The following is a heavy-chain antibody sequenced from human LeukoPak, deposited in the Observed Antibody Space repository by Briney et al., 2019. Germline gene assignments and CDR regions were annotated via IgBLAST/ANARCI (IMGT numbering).Heavy chain of an antibody. V-gene: IGHV1-46*01. CDR2: INPSGGST. CDR1: GYTFTSYY. Sequence: ASVKVSCKASGYTFTSYYMHWVRQAPGQGLEWMGIINPSGGSTNYAQKFQGRVTITADKSTSTAYMELSSLRSEDTAVYYCARDEAGYSSGWGQGTLVTVSS. D-gene: IGHD6-19*01. CDR3: ARDEAGYSSG. J-gene: IGHJ4*02.